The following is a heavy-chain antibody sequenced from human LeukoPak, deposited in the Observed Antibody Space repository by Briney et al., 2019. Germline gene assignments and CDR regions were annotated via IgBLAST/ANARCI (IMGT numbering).Heavy chain of an antibody. V-gene: IGHV1-18*01. J-gene: IGHJ4*02. Sequence: GPVKVSCKASDYPFTSYGISWVRQAPGQGLEWMGWISAYNGNTNYAQKLQGRVTMTTDTSTSTAYMDLRSLRSDDTAVYYCARDSTFDYWGQGTLVTVSS. CDR1: DYPFTSYG. CDR2: ISAYNGNT. CDR3: ARDSTFDY.